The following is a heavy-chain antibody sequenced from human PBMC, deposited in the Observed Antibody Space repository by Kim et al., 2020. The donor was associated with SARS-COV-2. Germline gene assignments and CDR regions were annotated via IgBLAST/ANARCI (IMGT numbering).Heavy chain of an antibody. CDR2: TYYRSKWNY. D-gene: IGHD6-13*01. CDR3: VGGVATAGFDP. V-gene: IGHV6-1*01. CDR1: GDRVSSNSAT. Sequence: SQTLSLTCAISGDRVSSNSATWSWIRQSPSRGLEWLGRTYYRSKWNYDYALSVKGRMTINSDTSKNQFSLQLNSVTPEDTAVYYCVGGVATAGFDPWGQGILVTVSS. J-gene: IGHJ5*02.